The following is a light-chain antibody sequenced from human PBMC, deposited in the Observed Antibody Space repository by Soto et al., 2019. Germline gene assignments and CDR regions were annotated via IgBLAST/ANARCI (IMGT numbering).Light chain of an antibody. J-gene: IGKJ5*01. V-gene: IGKV3-20*01. CDR2: DAS. CDR3: QQYGNSIPIT. CDR1: QIVSSY. Sequence: EIVLTQSPGTLSLSPGERSTLSFRSSQIVSSYLAWYQQKPGQAPRLLIYDASNRATGIPARFSGSGSGTDFTLTISRLEPEDFAVYYCQQYGNSIPITFGQGTRLEIK.